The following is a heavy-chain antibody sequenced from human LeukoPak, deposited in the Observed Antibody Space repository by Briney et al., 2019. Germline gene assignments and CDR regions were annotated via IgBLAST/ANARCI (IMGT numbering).Heavy chain of an antibody. CDR3: STCMADGCYFDY. J-gene: IGHJ4*02. V-gene: IGHV3-15*01. CDR2: IKTKANGGAI. CDR1: GFTFRNAW. Sequence: GGSLRLSCAASGFTFRNAWMTWVHQAPGKGLEWVGRIKTKANGGAIDYAAPVKGRFTISRDDSINTLYLQMNSLKTEDTAVYYCSTCMADGCYFDYWGQGTLVTVSS. D-gene: IGHD2-8*01.